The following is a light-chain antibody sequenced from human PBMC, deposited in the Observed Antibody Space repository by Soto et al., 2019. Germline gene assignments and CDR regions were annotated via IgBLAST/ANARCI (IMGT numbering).Light chain of an antibody. Sequence: QSALTQPASVSGSPGQSITISCTGTSSDVGAYDYVSWYQQHPGTAPKLIISEVSNRPSGVSDRFSGSKSANTASLTISGLQAEDEADYYCSSYTTDTTWVFGGGTKVTV. CDR3: SSYTTDTTWV. CDR2: EVS. J-gene: IGLJ3*02. CDR1: SSDVGAYDY. V-gene: IGLV2-14*01.